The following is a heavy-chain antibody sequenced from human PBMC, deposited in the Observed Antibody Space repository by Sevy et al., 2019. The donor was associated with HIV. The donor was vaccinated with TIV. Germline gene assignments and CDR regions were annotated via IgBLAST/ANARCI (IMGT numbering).Heavy chain of an antibody. CDR3: AREYYDSSGYYEEDYYYYGMDV. CDR2: INHSGST. Sequence: SETLSLTCAVYGGSFSGYYWSWIRQPPGKGLEWIGEINHSGSTNYNPSLKSRVTVSVDTSKNQFSLKLTSVTAADTAVYYCAREYYDSSGYYEEDYYYYGMDVWVQGTTVTVSS. V-gene: IGHV4-34*01. J-gene: IGHJ6*02. CDR1: GGSFSGYY. D-gene: IGHD3-22*01.